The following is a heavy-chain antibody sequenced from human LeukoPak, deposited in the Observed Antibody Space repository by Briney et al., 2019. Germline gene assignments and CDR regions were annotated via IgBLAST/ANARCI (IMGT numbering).Heavy chain of an antibody. CDR2: ISYSGGT. D-gene: IGHD3-9*01. CDR3: ARLTGGLFDY. V-gene: IGHV4-59*11. Sequence: SETLSLTCTVSGDSIKSHFWTWIRQPPRKGLEYIGHISYSGGTSYNPSLKSRVTMSLDTSKSQFSLGLNSVTAADTAVYYCARLTGGLFDYWGQGTLVTVSS. CDR1: GDSIKSHF. J-gene: IGHJ4*02.